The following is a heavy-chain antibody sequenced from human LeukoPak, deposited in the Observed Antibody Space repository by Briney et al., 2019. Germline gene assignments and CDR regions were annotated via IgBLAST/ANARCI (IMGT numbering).Heavy chain of an antibody. V-gene: IGHV3-74*01. Sequence: GGSLRLSCAASGITFSTYWMHWVRQAPGEGLVWVSHINSDGSTTSYVDSVEGRFTISRDNAKNTLYLQMNSLRAEDTAVYYCARAGTVVDYDPSDAFDVWGQGTMVTVSS. CDR3: ARAGTVVDYDPSDAFDV. CDR1: GITFSTYW. CDR2: INSDGSTT. J-gene: IGHJ3*01. D-gene: IGHD3-22*01.